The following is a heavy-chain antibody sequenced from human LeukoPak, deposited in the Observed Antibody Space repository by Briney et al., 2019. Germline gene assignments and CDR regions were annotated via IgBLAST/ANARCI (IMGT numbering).Heavy chain of an antibody. J-gene: IGHJ4*02. Sequence: GGSLRLSCAASGFTFSNYGMHWVRQAPGKGLEWVALIWYDGSNKYYADSVKGRFTISRDNSKNTLYLQMSSLRAEDTAVYYCARDGGYSGHHYSFDYWAREPCSPSPQ. CDR1: GFTFSNYG. CDR2: IWYDGSNK. CDR3: ARDGGYSGHHYSFDY. D-gene: IGHD5-12*01. V-gene: IGHV3-33*01.